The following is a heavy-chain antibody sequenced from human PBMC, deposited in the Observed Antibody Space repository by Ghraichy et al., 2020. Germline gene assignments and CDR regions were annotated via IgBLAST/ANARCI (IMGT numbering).Heavy chain of an antibody. Sequence: SQTLSLTCTVSGGSISSSSYYWGWIRQPPGKGLEWIGSIYYSGSTYYNPSLRSRVTISVDTSKNQFSLKLSSVTAADTAVYYCASNPREYGSGSYWGWFDPWGQGTLVTVSS. D-gene: IGHD3-10*01. J-gene: IGHJ5*02. CDR1: GGSISSSSYY. CDR2: IYYSGST. V-gene: IGHV4-39*01. CDR3: ASNPREYGSGSYWGWFDP.